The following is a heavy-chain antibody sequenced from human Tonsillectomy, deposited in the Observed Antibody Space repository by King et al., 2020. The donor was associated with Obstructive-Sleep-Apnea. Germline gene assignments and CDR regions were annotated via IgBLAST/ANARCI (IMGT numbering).Heavy chain of an antibody. Sequence: QLQESGPGLLKPSETLSLTCTVSGGSITNYYWSWIRQPPGKGLEWIGYIYYSGSTNYSPSLKSRVTISVDNSKNHFSLKLSSVTAADTAVYYCARYSPFESSWNFDYWGQGTLVTVSS. J-gene: IGHJ4*02. D-gene: IGHD6-13*01. CDR1: GGSITNYY. V-gene: IGHV4-59*08. CDR3: ARYSPFESSWNFDY. CDR2: IYYSGST.